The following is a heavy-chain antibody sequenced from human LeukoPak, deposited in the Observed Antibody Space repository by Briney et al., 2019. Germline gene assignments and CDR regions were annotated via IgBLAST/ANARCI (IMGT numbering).Heavy chain of an antibody. J-gene: IGHJ6*02. CDR2: IYYSGST. V-gene: IGHV4-59*01. CDR1: GGSISSYY. D-gene: IGHD6-13*01. Sequence: SETLSLTCTVSGGSISSYYWSWIRQPPGKGLEWIGYIYYSGSTNYNPSLKSRVTLSVDTSKNQFSLKLSSVTAADTAVYYCARSVQTPRDSSPYGMDVWGQGTTVTVSS. CDR3: ARSVQTPRDSSPYGMDV.